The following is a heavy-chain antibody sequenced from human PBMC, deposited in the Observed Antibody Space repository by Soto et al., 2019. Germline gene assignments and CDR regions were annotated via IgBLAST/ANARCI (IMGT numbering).Heavy chain of an antibody. CDR2: IKQDGSAK. V-gene: IGHV3-7*01. CDR3: ASWLKTSGWYVLLEGSFDY. Sequence: EVQLVESGGGLVQPGGSLRLSCAASGFTFSSYWMTWVRQAPGKGLEWVANIKQDGSAKYYVDSVKGRFTISRDNAKNSLYLKMNSLRAEDRAVYYCASWLKTSGWYVLLEGSFDYWGQGTLVTVSS. J-gene: IGHJ4*02. CDR1: GFTFSSYW. D-gene: IGHD6-19*01.